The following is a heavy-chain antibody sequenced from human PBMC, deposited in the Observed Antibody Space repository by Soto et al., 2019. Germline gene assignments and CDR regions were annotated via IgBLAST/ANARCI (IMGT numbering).Heavy chain of an antibody. J-gene: IGHJ4*02. CDR1: GYTFTTHY. Sequence: ASVKVSCKASGYTFTTHYMHWVRQAPGQGLEWMGWINPNSGDTNYTQKFQGWVTMTRDTSISTAYMELSRLRSDDTAVYYCATSRISIAVAGETEYYFDYWGQGTLVTVPQ. CDR3: ATSRISIAVAGETEYYFDY. CDR2: INPNSGDT. D-gene: IGHD6-19*01. V-gene: IGHV1-2*04.